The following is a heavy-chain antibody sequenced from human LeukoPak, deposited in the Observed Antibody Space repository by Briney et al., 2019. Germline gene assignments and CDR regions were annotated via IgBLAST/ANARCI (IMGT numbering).Heavy chain of an antibody. CDR1: GGSISSRSYY. Sequence: SETLSLTCTVSGGSISSRSYYWGWIRQPPGKGLEFIGSTYYSGSTYYKPSLKSRVTMSVDTSKNHFSLQLNTVTAADTAVYYCARHVPSALRIVVVTSDWYFDLWGRGTLVTVSS. CDR2: TYYSGST. J-gene: IGHJ2*01. V-gene: IGHV4-39*01. D-gene: IGHD2-21*02. CDR3: ARHVPSALRIVVVTSDWYFDL.